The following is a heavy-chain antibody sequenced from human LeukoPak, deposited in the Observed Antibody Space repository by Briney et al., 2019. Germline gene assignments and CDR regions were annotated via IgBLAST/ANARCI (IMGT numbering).Heavy chain of an antibody. CDR2: ISYDASNK. V-gene: IGHV3-30*04. CDR1: GFTFSSYA. Sequence: GRSLRLSCAASGFTFSSYAMHWVRQAPGKGLEWVAVISYDASNKYYADSVKGRFTISRDNSKNTLYLQMNSLRAEDTAVYYCAGDYDSSSYYYVGTTVTYWGQGTPVTVSS. J-gene: IGHJ4*02. CDR3: AGDYDSSSYYYVGTTVTY. D-gene: IGHD3-22*01.